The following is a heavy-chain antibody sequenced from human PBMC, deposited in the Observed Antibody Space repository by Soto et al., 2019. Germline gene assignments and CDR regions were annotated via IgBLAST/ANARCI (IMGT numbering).Heavy chain of an antibody. CDR2: INPNGGST. J-gene: IGHJ5*02. CDR3: ARHHGPTTSENWFDP. V-gene: IGHV1-46*01. CDR1: ADTFTSYY. D-gene: IGHD5-12*01. Sequence: ASVKVSCKAPADTFTSYYIHWVRQAPGHGLEWMGIINPNGGSTRFAQTFQGRITMTTDTSTSTVYMELRSLRSEDTAVYYCARHHGPTTSENWFDPWGQGTLVTVSS.